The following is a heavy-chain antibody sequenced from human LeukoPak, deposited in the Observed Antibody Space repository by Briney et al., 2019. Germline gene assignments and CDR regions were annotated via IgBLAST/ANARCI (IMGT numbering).Heavy chain of an antibody. D-gene: IGHD3-10*01. Sequence: ASVKVSCKVSGHTLTELSMHWVRQAPGKGLEWMGGFDPEDGETIYAQKFQGRVTMTEDTSTDTAYMELSSLRSEDTAVYYCATGLTMVRGRLTRYYYYYYGMDVWGQGTTVTVSS. CDR2: FDPEDGET. J-gene: IGHJ6*02. V-gene: IGHV1-24*01. CDR1: GHTLTELS. CDR3: ATGLTMVRGRLTRYYYYYYGMDV.